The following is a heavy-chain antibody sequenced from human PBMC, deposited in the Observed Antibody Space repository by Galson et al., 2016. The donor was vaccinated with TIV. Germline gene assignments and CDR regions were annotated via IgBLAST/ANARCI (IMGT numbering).Heavy chain of an antibody. J-gene: IGHJ6*02. D-gene: IGHD1-14*01. CDR1: GFTVSSHY. CDR3: ARHLTTAEYFGMDV. V-gene: IGHV3-53*01. Sequence: SLRLSCAASGFTVSSHYMSWVRQAPGKGLEWVSFIYSGDSTKYADSVKGRFTISRDSSKNTVSLQMNSLRAEDTAVYYCARHLTTAEYFGMDVWGQGTTVTASS. CDR2: IYSGDST.